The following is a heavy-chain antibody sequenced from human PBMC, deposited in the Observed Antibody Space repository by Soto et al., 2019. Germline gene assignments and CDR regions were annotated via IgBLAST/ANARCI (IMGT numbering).Heavy chain of an antibody. CDR3: AREKASSWYVNWFDP. V-gene: IGHV3-66*01. CDR1: GFTVSSNY. CDR2: IYSGGST. D-gene: IGHD6-13*01. Sequence: GGSLRLSCAASGFTVSSNYMSWVRQAPGKGLEWVSVIYSGGSTYYADSVKGRFTISRDNSKNTLYLQMNSLRAEDTAVYYCAREKASSWYVNWFDPWGQGTLVTVSS. J-gene: IGHJ5*02.